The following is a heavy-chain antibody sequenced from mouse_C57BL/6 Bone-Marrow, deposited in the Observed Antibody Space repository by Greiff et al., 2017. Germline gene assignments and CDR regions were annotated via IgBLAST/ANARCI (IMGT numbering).Heavy chain of an antibody. Sequence: VKVVESGPGLVPPSQSLSITCTVSGFSLTSYGVHWVRQSPGKGLEWLGVIWRGGSTDNNAAFMSRQSITKDNSKSQVSFKMNSLQADDTALYYFANGGPYWYFDVWGTGTTVTVST. D-gene: IGHD3-3*01. J-gene: IGHJ1*03. CDR1: GFSLTSYG. CDR3: ANGGPYWYFDV. CDR2: IWRGGST. V-gene: IGHV2-5*01.